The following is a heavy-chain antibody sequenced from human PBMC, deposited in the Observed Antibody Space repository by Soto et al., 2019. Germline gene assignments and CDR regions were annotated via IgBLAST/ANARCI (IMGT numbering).Heavy chain of an antibody. V-gene: IGHV1-69*01. Sequence: QVQLVQSGAEVKKPGSSVKVSCKASGGTFSNYAINWVRQAPGQGLEWMGGIIPLFGTANYAQKFQGRVTITADESTSTAYMELSSLRSEDTAVYYCAREAIVGAFIYWGQGTLVTVSS. CDR1: GGTFSNYA. D-gene: IGHD1-26*01. CDR3: AREAIVGAFIY. J-gene: IGHJ4*02. CDR2: IIPLFGTA.